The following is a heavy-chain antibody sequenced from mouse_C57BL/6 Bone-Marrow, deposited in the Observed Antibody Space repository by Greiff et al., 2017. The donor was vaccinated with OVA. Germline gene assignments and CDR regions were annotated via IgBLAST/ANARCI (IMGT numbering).Heavy chain of an antibody. CDR1: GYAFSSYW. D-gene: IGHD1-1*01. CDR2: IYPGDGDT. J-gene: IGHJ2*01. CDR3: ARYPYDDGSSRYDLDY. V-gene: IGHV1-80*01. Sequence: VQLQESGAELVKPGASVKISCKASGYAFSSYWMNWVKQRPGKGLEWIGQIYPGDGDTNYNGKFKGKATLTADKSSSTAYMQLSSLTSKDSAVYFGARYPYDDGSSRYDLDYWGQGTTLTVSS.